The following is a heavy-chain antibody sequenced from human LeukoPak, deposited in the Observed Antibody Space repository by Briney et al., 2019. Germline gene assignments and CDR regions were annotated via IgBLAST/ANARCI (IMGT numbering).Heavy chain of an antibody. CDR2: IDAKSGGT. J-gene: IGHJ4*02. Sequence: VASVKVSCKASGYALTGLYLHCVPQAPGQGLEWMGWIDAKSGGTKYAQRFQGRVAMTRDTSINTGYMELRSLTSDDTAVYYCACWSGYSSGSSGPFDDWGQGTLVTVSS. CDR3: ACWSGYSSGSSGPFDD. D-gene: IGHD6-25*01. V-gene: IGHV1-2*02. CDR1: GYALTGLY.